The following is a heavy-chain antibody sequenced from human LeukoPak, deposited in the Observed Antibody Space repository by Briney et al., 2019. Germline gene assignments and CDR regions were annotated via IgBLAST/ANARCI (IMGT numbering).Heavy chain of an antibody. CDR2: INHSGST. Sequence: PSETLSLTCAVYGGSFSGYYWSWIRQPPGKGLEWIGEINHSGSTNYNPSLKSRVTISVDTSKNQFSLKLSSVTAADTAVYYCAGLMVRGVKSYYYYYGMDVWGQGTTVTVSS. CDR1: GGSFSGYY. D-gene: IGHD3-10*01. CDR3: AGLMVRGVKSYYYYYGMDV. V-gene: IGHV4-34*01. J-gene: IGHJ6*02.